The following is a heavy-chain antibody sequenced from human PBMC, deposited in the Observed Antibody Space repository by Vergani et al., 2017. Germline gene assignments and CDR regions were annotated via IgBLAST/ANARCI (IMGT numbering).Heavy chain of an antibody. V-gene: IGHV4-59*12. Sequence: QVQLQESGPGLVKPSETLSLTCTVSGGSICSYYWSWIRQPPGKGLEWIGYIYYSGSTNYNPSLKSRVTISVDTSKNQFSLKLSSVTAADTAVYYCARLRNLPRKYFDYWSQGTLVTVSS. D-gene: IGHD1-14*01. J-gene: IGHJ4*02. CDR3: ARLRNLPRKYFDY. CDR1: GGSICSYY. CDR2: IYYSGST.